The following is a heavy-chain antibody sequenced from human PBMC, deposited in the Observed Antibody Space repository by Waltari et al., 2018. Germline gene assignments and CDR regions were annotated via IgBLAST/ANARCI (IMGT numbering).Heavy chain of an antibody. V-gene: IGHV3-33*01. J-gene: IGHJ4*02. CDR2: IWYDGSNK. Sequence: QVQLVESGGGVVQPGRSLRLSCAASGFTFSSSGMHWVRQAPGTGLEWVAVIWYDGSNKYYADSVKGRFTISRDNSKNTLYLQMNSLRAEDTAVYYCAREALGYCSGGSCPLLDYWGQGTLVTVSS. D-gene: IGHD2-15*01. CDR3: AREALGYCSGGSCPLLDY. CDR1: GFTFSSSG.